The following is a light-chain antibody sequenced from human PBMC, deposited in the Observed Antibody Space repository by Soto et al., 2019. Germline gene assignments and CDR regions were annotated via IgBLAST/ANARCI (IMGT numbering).Light chain of an antibody. CDR2: DAS. CDR3: QQSSNWQVT. CDR1: QTVSSY. J-gene: IGKJ5*01. V-gene: IGKV3-11*01. Sequence: EIVLTQSPATLSLSPGERATLSCRASQTVSSYLTWYQQKPGQPPRLLIYDASYRATGIPARFSGSGFGTDFTLTISSIEREDFAVYYCQQSSNWQVTFGQGTRLEIK.